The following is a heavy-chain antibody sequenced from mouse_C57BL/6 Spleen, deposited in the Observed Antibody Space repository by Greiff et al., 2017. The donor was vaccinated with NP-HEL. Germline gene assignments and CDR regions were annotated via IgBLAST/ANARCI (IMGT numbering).Heavy chain of an antibody. J-gene: IGHJ2*01. V-gene: IGHV1-81*01. CDR3: ARYYYGSSLYYFDY. Sequence: VQLQQSEAELARPGASVKLSCKASGYTFTSYGISWVKQRTGQGLEWIGEIYPRSGNTYYNEKFKGKATLTADKSSSTAYMELRSLTSEDSAVYFCARYYYGSSLYYFDYWGQGTTLTVSS. D-gene: IGHD1-1*01. CDR1: GYTFTSYG. CDR2: IYPRSGNT.